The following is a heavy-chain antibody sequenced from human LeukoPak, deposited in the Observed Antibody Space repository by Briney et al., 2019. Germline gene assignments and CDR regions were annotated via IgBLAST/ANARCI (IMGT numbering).Heavy chain of an antibody. CDR3: AKDQKTLRFFDWLSSFDV. V-gene: IGHV1-2*04. CDR2: INPKSGDT. Sequence: GASVKVSCKTSGYTFTDFYVHWLRQAPGQGPEWMGWINPKSGDTYVMQKFKGWVTMTRDTSISTAFMELSSLKSDDTAVYYCAKDQKTLRFFDWLSSFDVWGQGTLVIVSS. J-gene: IGHJ4*02. D-gene: IGHD3-9*01. CDR1: GYTFTDFY.